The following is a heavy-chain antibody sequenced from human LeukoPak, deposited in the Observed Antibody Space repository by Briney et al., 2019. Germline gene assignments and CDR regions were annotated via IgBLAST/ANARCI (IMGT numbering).Heavy chain of an antibody. CDR2: IYHSGST. CDR1: GGSISSGGYY. D-gene: IGHD1-7*01. V-gene: IGHV4-30-2*01. CDR3: ARDRITGTTFDY. J-gene: IGHJ4*02. Sequence: PSQTLSLTCTVSGGSISSGGYYWSWIRQPPGKGLEWVGYIYHSGSTYYNPSLKSRVTISVDRSKNQFSLKLNSVTAADTAVYYCARDRITGTTFDYWGQGTLVTVSS.